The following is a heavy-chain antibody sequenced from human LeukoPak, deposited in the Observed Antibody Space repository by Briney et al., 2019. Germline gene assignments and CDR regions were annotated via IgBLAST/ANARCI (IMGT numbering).Heavy chain of an antibody. CDR1: GYTLTGYY. CDR2: INPNSGGT. J-gene: IGHJ6*04. V-gene: IGHV1-2*02. Sequence: ASVKVSCKASGYTLTGYYMHWVRQAPGQGLEWMGWINPNSGGTNYAQKFQGRVTMTRDTSISTAYMELSRLRSDDTAVYYCAREGYSSSWYPMDVWGKGTTVTVSS. CDR3: AREGYSSSWYPMDV. D-gene: IGHD6-13*01.